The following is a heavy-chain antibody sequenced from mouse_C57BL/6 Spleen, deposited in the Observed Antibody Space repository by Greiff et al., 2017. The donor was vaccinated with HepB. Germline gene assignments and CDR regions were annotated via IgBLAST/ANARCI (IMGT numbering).Heavy chain of an antibody. D-gene: IGHD2-4*01. V-gene: IGHV14-1*01. CDR3: TTFYYDYDGY. J-gene: IGHJ2*01. CDR1: GFNIKDYY. Sequence: EVQLQQSGAELVRPGASVKLSCTASGFNIKDYYMHWVKQRPEQGLEWIGRIDPEDGDTEYAPKFQGKATMTADTSSNPAYLQLSSLTSEDTAVYYCTTFYYDYDGYWGQGTTLTVSS. CDR2: IDPEDGDT.